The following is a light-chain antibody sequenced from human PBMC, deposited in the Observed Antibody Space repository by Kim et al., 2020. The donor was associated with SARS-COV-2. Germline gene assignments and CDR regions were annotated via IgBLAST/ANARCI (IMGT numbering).Light chain of an antibody. CDR1: TSNVGTNS. V-gene: IGLV1-44*01. CDR3: AVWDDSLHGVV. CDR2: NNY. Sequence: GQRVTISCSGSTSNVGTNSVNWYQQVPGTAPKLLIFNNYERPSGVPDRFYGSRSGTSASLAISGLQSDDEADYYCAVWDDSLHGVVFGGGTKLTV. J-gene: IGLJ2*01.